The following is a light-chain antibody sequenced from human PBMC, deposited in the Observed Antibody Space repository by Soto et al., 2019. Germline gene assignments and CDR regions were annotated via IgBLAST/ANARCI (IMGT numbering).Light chain of an antibody. Sequence: QSVLTQPPSASGTPGQRVTISCSGSSSNIGSNTVNWYQQLPGTAPKLLISINNKRPSGVPDRFSGSKSGTSASLAISGLQSEDEADYYRAVWDDSLNVVVFGGGTKLTVL. CDR2: INN. V-gene: IGLV1-44*01. CDR3: AVWDDSLNVVV. CDR1: SSNIGSNT. J-gene: IGLJ2*01.